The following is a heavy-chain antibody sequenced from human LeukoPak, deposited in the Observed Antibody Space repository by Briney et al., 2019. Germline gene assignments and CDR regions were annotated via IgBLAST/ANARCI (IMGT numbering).Heavy chain of an antibody. D-gene: IGHD3-10*01. CDR2: ISGSGGST. CDR3: AKYLWFGELSIDY. V-gene: IGHV3-23*01. Sequence: GGSLRLSCAASGFTFSTYSMNWVRQAPGKGLEWVSSISGSGGSTYYADSVKGRFTISRDNSKNTLYLQMNSLRAEDTAVYYCAKYLWFGELSIDYWGQGTLVTVSS. J-gene: IGHJ4*02. CDR1: GFTFSTYS.